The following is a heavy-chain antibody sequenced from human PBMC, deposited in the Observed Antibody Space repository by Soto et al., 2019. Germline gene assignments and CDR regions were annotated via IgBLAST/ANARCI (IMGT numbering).Heavy chain of an antibody. Sequence: GGSLILSCAASGFTFSSYAMHWVRQAPGKGLEWVAVISYDGSNKYYADSVKGRFTISRDNSKNTLYLQMNSLRAEDTAVYYCAREGLIGAVNPFDYWGQGTLVTVSS. CDR2: ISYDGSNK. CDR3: AREGLIGAVNPFDY. J-gene: IGHJ4*02. CDR1: GFTFSSYA. D-gene: IGHD3-16*01. V-gene: IGHV3-30-3*01.